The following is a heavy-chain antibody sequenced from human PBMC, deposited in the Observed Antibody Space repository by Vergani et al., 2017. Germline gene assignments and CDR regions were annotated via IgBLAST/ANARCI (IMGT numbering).Heavy chain of an antibody. Sequence: EVQLLESGGGLVQPGGSLRLSCAASGFTFSSYAMSWVRQAPGKGLEWVSAISGSGGTIYYADSVKGRFTISRDNAKNSLYLQMNSLRAEDTAVYYCARDRAAAGTDYWGQGTLVTVSS. D-gene: IGHD6-13*01. J-gene: IGHJ4*02. CDR2: ISGSGGTI. CDR3: ARDRAAAGTDY. V-gene: IGHV3-23*01. CDR1: GFTFSSYA.